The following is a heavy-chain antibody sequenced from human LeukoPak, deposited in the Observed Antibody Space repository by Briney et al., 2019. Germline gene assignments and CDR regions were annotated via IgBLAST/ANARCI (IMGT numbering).Heavy chain of an antibody. V-gene: IGHV4-59*13. Sequence: PSETLSLTCTVSGGSISSYCWSWIRKPPGQGQEWIGYIYYSGSTNYNSSLKSRVTISVDTSKNQFSLKLSSVTAADTAVYYRARDMRCSGGSCYDAFDIWGQGTMVTVSS. CDR1: GGSISSYC. CDR3: ARDMRCSGGSCYDAFDI. D-gene: IGHD2-15*01. J-gene: IGHJ3*02. CDR2: IYYSGST.